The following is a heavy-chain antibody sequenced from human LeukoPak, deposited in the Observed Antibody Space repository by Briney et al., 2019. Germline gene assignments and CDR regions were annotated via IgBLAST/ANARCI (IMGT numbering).Heavy chain of an antibody. CDR3: ARDYYDSSVYFDY. Sequence: ASLKVSCKASGYTFNSYGISWVRQAPGQGLEWMGWVSAYNGHTNYAQKFQGRVTMTTDTSTSTASMELRSLRSDDTAVYYCARDYYDSSVYFDYWGQGTLVTVSS. CDR1: GYTFNSYG. J-gene: IGHJ4*02. V-gene: IGHV1-18*01. D-gene: IGHD3-22*01. CDR2: VSAYNGHT.